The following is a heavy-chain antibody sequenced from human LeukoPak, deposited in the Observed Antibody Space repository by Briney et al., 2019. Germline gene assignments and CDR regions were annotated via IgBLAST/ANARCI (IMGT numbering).Heavy chain of an antibody. V-gene: IGHV3-48*03. CDR3: ARGGTMVRGVHYYMDV. CDR1: GFTFSSYE. J-gene: IGHJ6*03. Sequence: PGGSLRLSCAASGFTFSSYEMNWVRQAPGKGLEWVSYISSSGSTIYYADSVKGRFTISRDNAKNSLYLQMKSLRAEDTAVYYCARGGTMVRGVHYYMDVWGKGTTVTISS. CDR2: ISSSGSTI. D-gene: IGHD3-10*01.